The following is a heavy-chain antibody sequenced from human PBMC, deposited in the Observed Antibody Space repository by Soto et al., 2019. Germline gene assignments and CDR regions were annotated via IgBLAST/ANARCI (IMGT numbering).Heavy chain of an antibody. CDR3: ARESSSTVTTGGGGSAKDY. Sequence: QVHLVESGGGVVQPGRSLRLSCAASGLTFSNYAMHWVRQAPGKWLEWVAFISYDGTNRCYPDSVKGRFTISRDNSKNTVYLQMNSLKTEDTAVYYCARESSSTVTTGGGGSAKDYWGQGTLVTVSS. J-gene: IGHJ4*02. CDR2: ISYDGTNR. CDR1: GLTFSNYA. D-gene: IGHD4-17*01. V-gene: IGHV3-30-3*01.